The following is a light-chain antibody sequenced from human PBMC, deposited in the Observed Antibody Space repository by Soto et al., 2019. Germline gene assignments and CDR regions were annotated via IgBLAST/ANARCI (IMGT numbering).Light chain of an antibody. CDR2: EVT. CDR1: SSDVGKYDR. V-gene: IGLV2-18*02. CDR3: SSYISTSRYV. Sequence: HCVLTPTRSVTGSSAQAATSFCTGNSSDVGKYDRVSCYQQPPATAPKLLIYEVTHRPSGVPASFSGSKSGNTGSLTITEVQAEDEAHYFSSSYISTSRYVFGAGTKGTAL. J-gene: IGLJ1*01.